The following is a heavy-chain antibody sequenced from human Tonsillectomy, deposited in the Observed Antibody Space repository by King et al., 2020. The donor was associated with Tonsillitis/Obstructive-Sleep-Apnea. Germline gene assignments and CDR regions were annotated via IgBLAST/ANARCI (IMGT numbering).Heavy chain of an antibody. CDR3: ARAGYCSSTSCYSGYYYMDV. J-gene: IGHJ6*03. V-gene: IGHV3-33*01. D-gene: IGHD2-2*03. Sequence: VQLVESGGGVVQPGRSLRLSCAASRFTFSRYGMHWVRQAPGKGLEWVAVIWYDGSNKNYTDSVKGRFTIFRDNSKNTLYLQMNSLRAEDTAVYYCARAGYCSSTSCYSGYYYMDVWGKGTTVTVSS. CDR2: IWYDGSNK. CDR1: RFTFSRYG.